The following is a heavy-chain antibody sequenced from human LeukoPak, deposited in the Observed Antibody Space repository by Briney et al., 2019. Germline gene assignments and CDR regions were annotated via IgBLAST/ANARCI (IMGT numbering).Heavy chain of an antibody. CDR2: ISAYNGNT. V-gene: IGHV1-18*01. CDR3: ARRPSSIAAAGTFSYYFDY. D-gene: IGHD6-13*01. CDR1: GYTFTSYG. Sequence: ASVKVSCKASGYTFTSYGISWVRQAPGQGLEWMGWISAYNGNTNYAQKLQGRVTMTTDTSTSTAYMELRSLRSDDTAVYYCARRPSSIAAAGTFSYYFDYWGQGTLVTVSS. J-gene: IGHJ4*02.